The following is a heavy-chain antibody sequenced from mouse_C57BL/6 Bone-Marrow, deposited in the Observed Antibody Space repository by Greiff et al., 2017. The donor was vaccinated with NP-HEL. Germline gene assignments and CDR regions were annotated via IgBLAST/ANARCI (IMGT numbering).Heavy chain of an antibody. V-gene: IGHV5-4*01. J-gene: IGHJ4*01. Sequence: EVQLVESGGGLVKPGGSLKLSCAASGFTFSSYAMSWVRQTPEKRLEWVATISDGGSYTYYPDNVKGRFTISRDNAKNNLYLQMSHLKSEDTAMYYCASIYYGKGYAMDYWGQGTSVTVSS. CDR1: GFTFSSYA. D-gene: IGHD2-1*01. CDR2: ISDGGSYT. CDR3: ASIYYGKGYAMDY.